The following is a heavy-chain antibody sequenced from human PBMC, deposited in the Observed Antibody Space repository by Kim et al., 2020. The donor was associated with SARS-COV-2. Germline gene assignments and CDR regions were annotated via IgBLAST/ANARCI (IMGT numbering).Heavy chain of an antibody. Sequence: GGSLRLSCAASGFTFSSYGMHWVRQAPGKGLEWVAVIWYDGSNKYYADSVKGRFTISRDNSKNTLYLQMNSLRAEDTAVYYCARAKPDTAMVRYFDYWGQGTLVTVSS. CDR2: IWYDGSNK. V-gene: IGHV3-33*08. D-gene: IGHD5-18*01. CDR1: GFTFSSYG. J-gene: IGHJ4*02. CDR3: ARAKPDTAMVRYFDY.